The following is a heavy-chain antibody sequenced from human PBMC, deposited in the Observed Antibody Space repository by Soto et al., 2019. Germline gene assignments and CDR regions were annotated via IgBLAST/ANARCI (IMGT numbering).Heavy chain of an antibody. V-gene: IGHV4-59*08. J-gene: IGHJ4*02. CDR1: GGSISSYY. CDR3: IRTANCAPGGSHDY. Sequence: PSETLSLTCTVSGGSISSYYWSWIRQPPGKGLEWIGYIYYSGSTNYHPSLKSRVTISVDTSKNQFSLKVYSVTAADTAMYFCIRTANCAPGGSHDYWGRGTPVTGSS. D-gene: IGHD5-12*01. CDR2: IYYSGST.